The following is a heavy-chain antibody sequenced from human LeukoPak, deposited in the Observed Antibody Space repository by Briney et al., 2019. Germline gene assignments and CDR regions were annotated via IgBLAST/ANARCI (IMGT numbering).Heavy chain of an antibody. J-gene: IGHJ6*03. CDR1: GGSFSGYY. CDR2: INHSGST. D-gene: IGHD3-10*01. Sequence: PSESLSLTCAVYGGSFSGYYWSWIRQPPGKGLEWIGEINHSGSTNYNPSLKSRVTISVGTSKNQFSLKLSSVTAADTAVYYCARLPSIRPIGSGSYYNVFSTYYYYMDVWGKGTTVTISS. V-gene: IGHV4-34*01. CDR3: ARLPSIRPIGSGSYYNVFSTYYYYMDV.